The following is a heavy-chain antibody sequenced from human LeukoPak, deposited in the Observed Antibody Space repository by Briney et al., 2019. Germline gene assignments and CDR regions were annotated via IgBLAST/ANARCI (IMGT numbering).Heavy chain of an antibody. D-gene: IGHD3-22*01. V-gene: IGHV3-72*01. J-gene: IGHJ4*02. CDR2: IRNKANSYTT. CDR3: ARVYDSRGYWVH. Sequence: GGSLRLSCAASGFTFSDHYMDWVRQAPGKGLEWVGRIRNKANSYTTEYAASVEGRFTISRDDSKNSLYLQMNSLKTEDTAVYYCARVYDSRGYWVHWGQGTLVTVSS. CDR1: GFTFSDHY.